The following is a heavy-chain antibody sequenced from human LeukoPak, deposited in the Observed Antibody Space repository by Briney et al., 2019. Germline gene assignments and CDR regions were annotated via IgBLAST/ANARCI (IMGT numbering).Heavy chain of an antibody. D-gene: IGHD6-19*01. J-gene: IGHJ5*02. V-gene: IGHV4-39*07. CDR3: ARDSSGLHWFDP. CDR1: GGSISSSSYY. CDR2: IYYSGST. Sequence: SETLSLTCTVSGGSISSSSYYWGWIRQPPGKGLEWIGSIYYSGSTYYNPSLKSRVTISVDTSKNRFSLKLSSVTAADTAVYYCARDSSGLHWFDPWGQGTLVTVSS.